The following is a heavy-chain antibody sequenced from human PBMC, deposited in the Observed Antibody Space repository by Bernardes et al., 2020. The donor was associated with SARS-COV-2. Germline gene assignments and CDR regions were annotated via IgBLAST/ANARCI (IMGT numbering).Heavy chain of an antibody. V-gene: IGHV3-33*01. J-gene: IGHJ4*02. CDR2: IWYDGGNT. Sequence: GSLRLSCAASGFTFSNFGFHWLRQAPGKGLEWVGVIWYDGGNTYYADSVKGRFTISRENSENTLYLQMNSLRAEDTAVYYCARDFNFYFDSSGYFTFWGQGTQVTVSS. CDR1: GFTFSNFG. D-gene: IGHD3-22*01. CDR3: ARDFNFYFDSSGYFTF.